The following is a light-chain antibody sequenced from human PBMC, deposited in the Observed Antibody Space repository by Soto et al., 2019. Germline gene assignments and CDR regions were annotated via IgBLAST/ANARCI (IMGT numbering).Light chain of an antibody. CDR1: SSSIGNNA. J-gene: IGLJ2*01. Sequence: QSVLTQPPSVSEAPRQRVTISCSGSSSSIGNNAVNWYQQLPGKAPKLLIYYDDLLPSGVSDRLSGSKSGTSASLAISGLQSEDEADYYCAAWDDSLNGLVFGGGTQLTVL. CDR3: AAWDDSLNGLV. V-gene: IGLV1-36*01. CDR2: YDD.